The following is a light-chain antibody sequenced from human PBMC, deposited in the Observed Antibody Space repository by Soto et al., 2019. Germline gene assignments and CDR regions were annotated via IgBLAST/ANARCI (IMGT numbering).Light chain of an antibody. CDR2: GAS. V-gene: IGKV3-20*01. CDR1: ESVSSSTY. J-gene: IGKJ2*01. Sequence: EIVLTQSPGTLSLSPGERATLSCWASESVSSSTYLAWYQQKPGQAPRLLIYGASSRATGIPDRFSGSGSGTDFTLTISRLEPEDFAVYYCQQYGSSPPYTFGQGTKLEIK. CDR3: QQYGSSPPYT.